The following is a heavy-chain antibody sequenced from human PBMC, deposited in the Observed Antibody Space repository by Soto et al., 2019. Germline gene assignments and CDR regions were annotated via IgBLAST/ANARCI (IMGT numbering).Heavy chain of an antibody. CDR2: ITPNGGTQ. CDR1: GFPFSAFL. D-gene: IGHD6-13*01. V-gene: IGHV3-30*14. CDR3: ARDKEQNLIHWFDP. Sequence: PGGSLRLSCAASGFPFSAFLMHWLRQAPGKGLEWVALITPNGGTQYYADSVKGRFTISRDNSRNTLFLQMNSLSIDDTAVYYCARDKEQNLIHWFDPWGQGXLVTVYS. J-gene: IGHJ5*02.